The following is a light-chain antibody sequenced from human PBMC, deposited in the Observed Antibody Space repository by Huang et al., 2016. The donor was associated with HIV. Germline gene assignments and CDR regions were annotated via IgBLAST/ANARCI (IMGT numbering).Light chain of an antibody. V-gene: IGKV1-39*01. CDR3: QESYSTLWT. CDR2: AAS. J-gene: IGKJ1*01. Sequence: EIQTTQSPSSLSAYVGDRVTISCRASQSMTRYLRCHQQKPGKAHKRLIYAASSLQNGVPSRFSGSGSGTEFTLTICTLQREDFATCCCQESYSTLWTVGRGTKVE. CDR1: QSMTRY.